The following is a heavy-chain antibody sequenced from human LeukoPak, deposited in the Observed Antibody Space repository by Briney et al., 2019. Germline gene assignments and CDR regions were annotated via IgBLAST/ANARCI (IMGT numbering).Heavy chain of an antibody. D-gene: IGHD6-13*01. J-gene: IGHJ3*02. CDR2: ISSSSSYI. Sequence: KSGGSLRLSCAASGFTFSSYSMNWVRQAPGKGLEWVSSISSSSSYIYYADSMKGRFTISRDNAKNSLYLQMNSLRAEDTAVYYCARPDEQQLVRDAFDIWGQGTMVTVSS. CDR3: ARPDEQQLVRDAFDI. CDR1: GFTFSSYS. V-gene: IGHV3-21*01.